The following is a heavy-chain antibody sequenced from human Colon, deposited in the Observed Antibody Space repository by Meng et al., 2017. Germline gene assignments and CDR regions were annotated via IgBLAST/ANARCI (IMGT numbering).Heavy chain of an antibody. CDR1: GGSIKSGGYH. V-gene: IGHV4-31*03. CDR3: ARDTLYGTDY. D-gene: IGHD4-17*01. CDR2: MSDSGTT. Sequence: QVHLQESVPGLVRPSDDLSLVCTVSGGSIKSGGYHWGWVRQHPGKGLEYIGFMSDSGTTDYNPSLRSRVSISEIGSSKNQFSLTLRSVTAADTATYFCARDTLYGTDYWGQGVLVTVSS. J-gene: IGHJ4*02.